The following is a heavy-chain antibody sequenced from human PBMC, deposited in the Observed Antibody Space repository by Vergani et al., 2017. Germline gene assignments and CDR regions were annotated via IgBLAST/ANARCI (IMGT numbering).Heavy chain of an antibody. J-gene: IGHJ2*01. Sequence: EVQLVESGGGLVQPGRSLRLSCAASGFTFDDYAMHWVRQAPGKGLEWVSGISWNSGSIGYADSVKGRFTISRDNAKNSLYLQMNRLRAEDTALYYCAKDHYDFWCGFPNLSPFDLWGRGTLVTVSS. CDR3: AKDHYDFWCGFPNLSPFDL. CDR1: GFTFDDYA. V-gene: IGHV3-9*01. CDR2: ISWNSGSI. D-gene: IGHD3-3*01.